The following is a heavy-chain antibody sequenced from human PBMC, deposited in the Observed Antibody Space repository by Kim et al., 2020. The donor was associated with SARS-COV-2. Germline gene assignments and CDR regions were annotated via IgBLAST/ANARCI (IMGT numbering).Heavy chain of an antibody. J-gene: IGHJ4*02. CDR3: AKRYCSGGTCYSFDY. V-gene: IGHV3-23*01. CDR2: ISGSGGTT. CDR1: GFTFRSHA. D-gene: IGHD2-15*01. Sequence: GGSLRLSCAASGFTFRSHAMNWVRQAPGKGLEWVSGISGSGGTTNYADSVKGRFTISRDNSKNTLYLQMNSLRAEDTAVYYCAKRYCSGGTCYSFDYWGQGTLVTVSS.